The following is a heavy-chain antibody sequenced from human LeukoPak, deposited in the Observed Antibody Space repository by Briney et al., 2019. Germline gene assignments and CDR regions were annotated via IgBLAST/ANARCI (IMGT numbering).Heavy chain of an antibody. Sequence: ASVKVSCKASGYTFTSYGISWVRQAPGQGLEWMGWISAYNGNTNYAQKPQGRVTMTTDTSTSTAYMELRSLRSDDTAVYYCARISGGKGSHYYYYGMDVWGKGTTVTVSS. D-gene: IGHD3-16*01. CDR2: ISAYNGNT. CDR1: GYTFTSYG. CDR3: ARISGGKGSHYYYYGMDV. J-gene: IGHJ6*04. V-gene: IGHV1-18*04.